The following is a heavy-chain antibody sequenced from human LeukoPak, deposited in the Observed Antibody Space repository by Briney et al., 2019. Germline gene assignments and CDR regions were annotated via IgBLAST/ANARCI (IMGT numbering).Heavy chain of an antibody. Sequence: EASVKVSCKASGYTFTSYGITWVRQAPGQGLQWMGWISAYNGNTDYAQKLQGRVTMTTDTSTSTAYMDLRNLRSDDTAVHYCARAPYCSSTSCRDPLYYYYGMDVWGKGTTVTVSS. V-gene: IGHV1-18*04. J-gene: IGHJ6*04. D-gene: IGHD2-2*01. CDR1: GYTFTSYG. CDR3: ARAPYCSSTSCRDPLYYYYGMDV. CDR2: ISAYNGNT.